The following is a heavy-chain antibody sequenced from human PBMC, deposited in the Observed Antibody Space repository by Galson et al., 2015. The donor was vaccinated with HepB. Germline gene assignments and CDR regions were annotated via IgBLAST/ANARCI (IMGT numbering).Heavy chain of an antibody. J-gene: IGHJ6*02. CDR1: GFTFSSYW. Sequence: SLRLSCAASGFTFSSYWMSWVRQAPGKGLEWVANIKQDGSEKYYVDSVKGRFTISRDNAKNSLYLQMNSLRAEDTAVYYCARDWSLLWFGELLPYYYYGMDVWGQGTTVTGSS. V-gene: IGHV3-7*01. CDR2: IKQDGSEK. CDR3: ARDWSLLWFGELLPYYYYGMDV. D-gene: IGHD3-10*01.